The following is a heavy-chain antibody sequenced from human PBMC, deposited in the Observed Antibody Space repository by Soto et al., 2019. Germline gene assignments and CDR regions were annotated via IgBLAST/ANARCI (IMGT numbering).Heavy chain of an antibody. D-gene: IGHD4-17*01. CDR2: ISSSGNYI. CDR1: GFTFSNYS. Sequence: EVQLVESGGGLVKPGGSLRLSCAASGFTFSNYSMNWVRQAPGQGLEWVSSISSSGNYINYADSLKGRITISRDNAKNSLYLQMNSLRAEDTAVYFCASDSRRSYYALDVWGQGTTVTVSS. V-gene: IGHV3-21*01. CDR3: ASDSRRSYYALDV. J-gene: IGHJ6*02.